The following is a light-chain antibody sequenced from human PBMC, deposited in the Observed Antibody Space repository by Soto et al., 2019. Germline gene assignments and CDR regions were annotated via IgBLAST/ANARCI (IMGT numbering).Light chain of an antibody. V-gene: IGLV4-69*02. CDR1: SGHSHYV. Sequence: QPVLTQSPSASASLGASVKLTCSLSSGHSHYVIAWHQQQPHRAPRYLMKLNSDGSHDRGDGIPDRFSGSSSGTERYLTISSLQSDDEGDYYCQTWGTDVVFGGGTQLTVL. J-gene: IGLJ2*01. CDR3: QTWGTDVV. CDR2: LNSDGSH.